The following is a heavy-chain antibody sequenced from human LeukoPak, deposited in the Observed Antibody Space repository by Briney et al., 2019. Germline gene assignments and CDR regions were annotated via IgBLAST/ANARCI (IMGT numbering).Heavy chain of an antibody. CDR2: LDPNGGET. CDR3: AASFLRFSPDFDY. D-gene: IGHD3-3*01. V-gene: IGHV1-24*01. Sequence: GASVTVSCKVSGYTLSELSIHWVRQAPGKGLEWVGGLDPNGGETIYAQKFQGRVIMTEDTSTDTAYMELSSLRSEDTAVFYCAASFLRFSPDFDYWGQGTLVTVSS. CDR1: GYTLSELS. J-gene: IGHJ4*02.